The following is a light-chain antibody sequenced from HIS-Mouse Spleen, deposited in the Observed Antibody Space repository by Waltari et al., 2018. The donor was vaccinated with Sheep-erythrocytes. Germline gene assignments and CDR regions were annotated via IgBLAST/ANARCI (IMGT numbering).Light chain of an antibody. CDR1: SSDVGGYNY. CDR2: DVS. J-gene: IGLJ3*02. CDR3: CSYAGSYTFWV. Sequence: QSALTQPRSVSGSPGQSVTISCTGTSSDVGGYNYVSWYQQHPGKAPKLMIYDVSKRPAGVPGRLSCAKSGNAASLTISGLQAEDEADYYCCSYAGSYTFWVFGGGTKLTVL. V-gene: IGLV2-11*01.